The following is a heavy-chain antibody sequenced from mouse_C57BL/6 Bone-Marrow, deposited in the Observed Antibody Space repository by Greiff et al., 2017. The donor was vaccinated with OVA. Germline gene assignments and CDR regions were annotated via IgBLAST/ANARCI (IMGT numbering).Heavy chain of an antibody. CDR1: GFNIKDDY. Sequence: VQLQQSGAELVRPGASVKLSCTASGFNIKDDYMHWVKQRPEQGLEWIGWIDPENGDTEYASKFQGKATITADTSSNTAYLQLSSLTSEDTAVYYCTTDGNYFLYYFDYWGQGTTLTVSS. J-gene: IGHJ2*01. D-gene: IGHD2-1*01. CDR3: TTDGNYFLYYFDY. V-gene: IGHV14-4*01. CDR2: IDPENGDT.